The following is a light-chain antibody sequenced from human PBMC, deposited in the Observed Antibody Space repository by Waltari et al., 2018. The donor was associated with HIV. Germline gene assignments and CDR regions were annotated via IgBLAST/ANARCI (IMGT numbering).Light chain of an antibody. Sequence: QSALTQPASVPGSPGQSITISCTGTSSDVVGYNYVSWYQQHPGKAPKLMIYDVSNRPSGVSNRFSGYKSGNTASLTISGLQAEDEADYYCSSYTSSSIWVFGGGTKLTVL. CDR2: DVS. V-gene: IGLV2-14*01. J-gene: IGLJ3*02. CDR1: SSDVVGYNY. CDR3: SSYTSSSIWV.